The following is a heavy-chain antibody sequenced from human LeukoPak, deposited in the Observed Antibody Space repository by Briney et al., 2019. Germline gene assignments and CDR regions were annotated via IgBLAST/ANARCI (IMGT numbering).Heavy chain of an antibody. CDR3: AKKGYYDGSGYYMYYFDH. V-gene: IGHV3-23*01. D-gene: IGHD3-22*01. CDR1: GFTFSIYA. J-gene: IGHJ4*02. CDR2: ISGSGGTA. Sequence: PGGSLRLSCAASGFTFSIYAMSRVRQAPGKGLEWVSAISGSGGTAYYADSVKGRFTISRDNSKNTLYLQMNSLRAEDTAVYYCAKKGYYDGSGYYMYYFDHWGLGTLVTVSS.